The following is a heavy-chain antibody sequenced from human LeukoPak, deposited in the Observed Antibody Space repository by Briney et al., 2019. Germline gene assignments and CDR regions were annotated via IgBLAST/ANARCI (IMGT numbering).Heavy chain of an antibody. D-gene: IGHD3-10*01. Sequence: GGSLRLSCAASEFSVSSNYMTWVRQAPGKGLECVSIIYSGGTTYYADSVRGRFTISRDNSKNTLYLQMDRLRVEDTAVYYCARKSDSLMLRGRDCWGQGTLVTASS. J-gene: IGHJ4*02. V-gene: IGHV3-66*01. CDR3: ARKSDSLMLRGRDC. CDR2: IYSGGTT. CDR1: EFSVSSNY.